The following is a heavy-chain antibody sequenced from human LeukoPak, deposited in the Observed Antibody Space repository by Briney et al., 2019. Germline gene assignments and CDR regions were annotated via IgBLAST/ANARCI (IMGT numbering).Heavy chain of an antibody. V-gene: IGHV3-15*01. CDR2: IKSKTDGGTT. CDR3: TTDPGLGYSYGGFDY. J-gene: IGHJ4*02. CDR1: GFTFSNAW. Sequence: GGSLRLSCAASGFTFSNAWMSWVRQAPGKGLEWVGRIKSKTDGGTTDYAAPVKGRFTISRDDSKNTLYLQMNSLKTEDTAVYYCTTDPGLGYSYGGFDYWGQGTLVTVSS. D-gene: IGHD5-18*01.